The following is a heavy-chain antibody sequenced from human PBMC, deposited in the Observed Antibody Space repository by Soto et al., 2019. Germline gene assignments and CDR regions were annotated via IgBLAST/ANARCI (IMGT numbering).Heavy chain of an antibody. CDR1: GYTFTSYG. J-gene: IGHJ4*02. CDR3: ARDPPRRYNSGQGLDY. CDR2: ISTYYDNT. V-gene: IGHV1-18*04. Sequence: QVQLVQSGAEVKKPGASVKVSCKASGYTFTSYGISWVRQAPGQGLEWMGWISTYYDNTNYAQNLRGRVTMTTDTSTSTPYMELRSLGSDDTAVYYCARDPPRRYNSGQGLDYWGQGTLVTVSS. D-gene: IGHD5-18*01.